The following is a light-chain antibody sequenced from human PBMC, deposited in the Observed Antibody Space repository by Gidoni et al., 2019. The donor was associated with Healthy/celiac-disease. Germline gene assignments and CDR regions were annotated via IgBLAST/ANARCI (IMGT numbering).Light chain of an antibody. CDR3: AAWDDSLV. V-gene: IGLV1-47*01. CDR1: SYNIGSNY. J-gene: IGLJ2*01. Sequence: QSVLPQPPSASGPPGQRVTISCSGSSYNIGSNYVYWYQQLPGTAPKLLIYRNKQRPSGVPDRFSGSKSGTSASLAISGLRSEDEADYYCAAWDDSLVFGGGTKLTVL. CDR2: RNK.